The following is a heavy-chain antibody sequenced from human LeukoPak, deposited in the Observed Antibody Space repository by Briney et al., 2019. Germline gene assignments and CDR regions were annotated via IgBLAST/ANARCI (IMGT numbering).Heavy chain of an antibody. V-gene: IGHV3-23*01. Sequence: GGSLRLSGAASGFTFSSYAMSWVRQAPGKGLEWVSAISGSGGSTYYADSVKGRFTISRDNSKNTLYLQMNSLRAEDTAVYYCAISIAAAGAFDYWGQGTLVTVSS. CDR1: GFTFSSYA. CDR3: AISIAAAGAFDY. J-gene: IGHJ4*02. CDR2: ISGSGGST. D-gene: IGHD6-13*01.